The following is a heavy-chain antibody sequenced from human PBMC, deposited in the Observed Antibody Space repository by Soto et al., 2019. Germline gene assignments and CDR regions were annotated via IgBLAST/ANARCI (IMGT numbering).Heavy chain of an antibody. CDR1: GCTFINYA. CDR2: ISDGGDRT. D-gene: IGHD6-19*01. CDR3: AKDYSSVWSRGIDF. Sequence: PVSSSRISHAASGCTFINYAMTLARRDAGKGLEWVSGISDGGDRTNYEDSVRGRFTVSRDNSKNTLYLQMNILRAEDTAVYYCAKDYSSVWSRGIDFWGQGTPVTVSS. V-gene: IGHV3-23*01. J-gene: IGHJ4*02.